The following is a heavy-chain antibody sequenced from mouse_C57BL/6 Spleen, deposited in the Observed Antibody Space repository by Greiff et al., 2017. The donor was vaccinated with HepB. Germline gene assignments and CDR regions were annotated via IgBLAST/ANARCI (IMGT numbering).Heavy chain of an antibody. D-gene: IGHD2-4*01. V-gene: IGHV1-31*01. CDR2: IYPYNGVS. CDR3: ARAYYDYDFYAMDY. Sequence: VQLKESGPELVKPGASVKISCKASGYSFTGYYMHWVKQSHGNILDWIGYIYPYNGVSSYNQKFKGKATLTVDKSSSTAYMELRSLTSEDSAVYYCARAYYDYDFYAMDYWGQGTSVTVSS. CDR1: GYSFTGYY. J-gene: IGHJ4*01.